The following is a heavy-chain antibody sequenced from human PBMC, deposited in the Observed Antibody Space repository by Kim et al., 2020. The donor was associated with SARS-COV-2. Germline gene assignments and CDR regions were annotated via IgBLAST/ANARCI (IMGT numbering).Heavy chain of an antibody. CDR3: ARDPYSYGAFDI. CDR2: INPSGGST. CDR1: GYTFTSYY. Sequence: ASVKVSSKASGYTFTSYYMHWVRQAPGQGLEWMGIINPSGGSTSYAQKFQGRVTMTRDTSTSTVYMELSSLRSEDTAVYYCARDPYSYGAFDIWGQGTMVTVSS. D-gene: IGHD5-18*01. V-gene: IGHV1-46*01. J-gene: IGHJ3*02.